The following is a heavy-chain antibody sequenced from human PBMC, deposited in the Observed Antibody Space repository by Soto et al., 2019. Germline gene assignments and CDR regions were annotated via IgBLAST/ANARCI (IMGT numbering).Heavy chain of an antibody. CDR2: IYYSGST. CDR3: ARGREREAADDYFDC. CDR1: GGSISSYY. D-gene: IGHD1-1*01. V-gene: IGHV4-59*01. J-gene: IGHJ4*02. Sequence: SETLSLTCTVSGGSISSYYWSWIRQPPGKGLEWIGYIYYSGSTNYNPSLKSRVTISVDTSKNQFSLKLSSVTAADTAVYYCARGREREAADDYFDCWGQGTLVTVSS.